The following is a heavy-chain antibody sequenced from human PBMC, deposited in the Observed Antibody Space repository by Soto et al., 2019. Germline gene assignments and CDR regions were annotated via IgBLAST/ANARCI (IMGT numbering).Heavy chain of an antibody. CDR3: ARGKWELVY. J-gene: IGHJ4*02. Sequence: SQTLSLPCAISGDSVSSNSSACNFIRQSPSRGLEWLGRTYYRSKWYNDYAVSVKSRITINPDTSKNQFSLQLNSVTPEDTAVYYCARGKWELVYWGQGTLVTVSS. CDR1: GDSVSSNSSA. V-gene: IGHV6-1*01. CDR2: TYYRSKWYN. D-gene: IGHD1-26*01.